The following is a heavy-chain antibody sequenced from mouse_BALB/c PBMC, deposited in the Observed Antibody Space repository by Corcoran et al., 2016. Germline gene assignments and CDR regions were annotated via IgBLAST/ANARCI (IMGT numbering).Heavy chain of an antibody. D-gene: IGHD3-3*01. J-gene: IGHJ1*01. CDR2: INPYNGAT. V-gene: IGHV1-26*01. CDR1: GYSFTVYY. Sequence: EVQLQQSGPELVKPSASVKISCTASGYSFTVYYMPWMKQSHVNSLEWIGRINPYNGATSYNQNFKDKASLTVDKSSSTAYMELHSLTSEDSAVYYCARGDNGAGYFDVWGAGTTVTVSS. CDR3: ARGDNGAGYFDV.